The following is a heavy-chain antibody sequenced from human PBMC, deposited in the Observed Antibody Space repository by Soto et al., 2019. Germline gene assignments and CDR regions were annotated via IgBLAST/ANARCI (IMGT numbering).Heavy chain of an antibody. J-gene: IGHJ4*02. CDR2: IYYSGGT. CDR1: GGSISSGDYY. Sequence: QVQLQESGPGLVKPSQTLSLICTVSGGSISSGDYYWSWIRQPPGKGLEWIAYIYYSGGTYYNPSLKGRVSISADTSKNQFSLKLSSVTAADTAVYYCAREDTVAGRQRFVDYWGQGTLVTVSS. D-gene: IGHD6-19*01. CDR3: AREDTVAGRQRFVDY. V-gene: IGHV4-30-4*01.